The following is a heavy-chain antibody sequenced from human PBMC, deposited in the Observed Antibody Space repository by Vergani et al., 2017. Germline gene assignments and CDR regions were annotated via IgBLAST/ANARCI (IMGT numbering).Heavy chain of an antibody. V-gene: IGHV3-33*06. CDR2: IYYDGSNA. CDR1: RSTFNTYG. CDR3: AEDQVPGAIRMNVENCMDV. D-gene: IGHD2-2*02. Sequence: QGQLVESGGGIVQPGRSLTLSCVASRSTFNTYGMHWVRQAPGKGLEWVGLIYYDGSNAYYADSVKGRFTISRDNSKNTLYLQMSSLRAEDTAVYYCAEDQVPGAIRMNVENCMDVWGKGTTVIVSS. J-gene: IGHJ6*03.